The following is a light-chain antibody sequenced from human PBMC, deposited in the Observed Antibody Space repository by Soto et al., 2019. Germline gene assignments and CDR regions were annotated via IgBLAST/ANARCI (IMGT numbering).Light chain of an antibody. CDR2: KAS. Sequence: DIQMTQSPSTLSASVGDRVTITCRASQSINNWLAWYQQKPGKAPKLFIFKASTLESVGPSRFSGSGSGTEFTLSITSLQPDDFATYFCQQYESFPRTFGQGTKVEIK. CDR3: QQYESFPRT. J-gene: IGKJ1*01. CDR1: QSINNW. V-gene: IGKV1-5*03.